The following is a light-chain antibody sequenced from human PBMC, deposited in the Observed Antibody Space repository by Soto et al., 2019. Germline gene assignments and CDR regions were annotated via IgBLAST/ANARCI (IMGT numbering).Light chain of an antibody. CDR1: RSVDSH. Sequence: EVVLTQSPATLSLSPGETATLSCRASRSVDSHLAWYQHKPGQAPRLLIFEASTRATGVPARFSGSGSGTHFTLTINNLEPEDFAVYNCQQRGNWPPLTFGGGTKVEI. V-gene: IGKV3-11*01. CDR3: QQRGNWPPLT. CDR2: EAS. J-gene: IGKJ4*01.